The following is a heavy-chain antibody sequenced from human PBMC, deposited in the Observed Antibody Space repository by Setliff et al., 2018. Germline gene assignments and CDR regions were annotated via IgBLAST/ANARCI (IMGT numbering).Heavy chain of an antibody. CDR2: IYPGDSDT. J-gene: IGHJ3*02. CDR3: ARHTGYYDSSGYSYPDAFDI. Sequence: GAALKISCKGSGYSFTSYWIGWVRQMPGKGLEWMGIIYPGDSDTRYSPSFQGQVTISADKSISTAYLQWSSLKASDTAMYYCARHTGYYDSSGYSYPDAFDIWGQGTMVTVSS. V-gene: IGHV5-51*01. CDR1: GYSFTSYW. D-gene: IGHD3-22*01.